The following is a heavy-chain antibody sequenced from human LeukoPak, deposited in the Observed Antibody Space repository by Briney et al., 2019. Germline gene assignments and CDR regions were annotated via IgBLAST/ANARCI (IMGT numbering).Heavy chain of an antibody. Sequence: GGSLRLSCAASGFTVSSNYMSWVRQAPGKGLEWVSVIYSGGSTYYADSVKGRFTISRDNSKNTLYLQMNSLRAEDTAVYYCARKHDYDDYVGAFDIWGQGTMVTVSS. V-gene: IGHV3-53*01. D-gene: IGHD4-17*01. CDR2: IYSGGST. J-gene: IGHJ3*02. CDR1: GFTVSSNY. CDR3: ARKHDYDDYVGAFDI.